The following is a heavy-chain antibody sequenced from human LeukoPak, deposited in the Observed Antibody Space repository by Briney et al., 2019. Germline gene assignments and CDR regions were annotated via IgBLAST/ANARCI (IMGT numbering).Heavy chain of an antibody. CDR2: ISAYNGNT. CDR3: ARDTMVRGAPSWFDP. CDR1: GYTFTSYG. D-gene: IGHD3-10*01. Sequence: ASVKVSCEASGYTFTSYGISWVRQAPGQGLEWMGWISAYNGNTNYAQKLQGRVTMTTDTSTSTAYMELRSLRSDDTAVYYCARDTMVRGAPSWFDPWGQGTLVTVSS. V-gene: IGHV1-18*01. J-gene: IGHJ5*02.